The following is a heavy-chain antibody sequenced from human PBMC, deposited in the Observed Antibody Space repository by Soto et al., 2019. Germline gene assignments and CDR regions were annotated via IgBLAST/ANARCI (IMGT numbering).Heavy chain of an antibody. CDR2: IWYDGSNK. CDR1: GFTFSSYG. D-gene: IGHD5-12*01. Sequence: QVQLVESGGGVVQPGRSLRLSCAASGFTFSSYGMHWVRQAPGKGLEWVAVIWYDGSNKYYADSVKGRFTTTRDNSKNTPKRKMNSLRPEDAAGSYCARGVAPLDYWGKGTLVTVSS. J-gene: IGHJ4*02. V-gene: IGHV3-33*01. CDR3: ARGVAPLDY.